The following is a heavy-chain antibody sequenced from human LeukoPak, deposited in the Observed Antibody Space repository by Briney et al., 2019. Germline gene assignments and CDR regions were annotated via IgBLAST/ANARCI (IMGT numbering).Heavy chain of an antibody. CDR2: ISGFDGDT. J-gene: IGHJ4*02. CDR3: ARGYGATSDFEY. Sequence: ASVKVSYKASGYTFTTQTITWLRQAPGHGLEWMGWISGFDGDTDYAQKFQGRVTMTTGTSTNTAYMEVTSLRSDDTAVYYCARGYGATSDFEYWGQGTLVIVSS. V-gene: IGHV1-18*01. CDR1: GYTFTTQT. D-gene: IGHD4-23*01.